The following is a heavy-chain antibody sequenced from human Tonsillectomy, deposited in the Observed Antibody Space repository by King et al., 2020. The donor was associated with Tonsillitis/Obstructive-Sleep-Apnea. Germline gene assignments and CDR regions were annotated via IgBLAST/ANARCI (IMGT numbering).Heavy chain of an antibody. V-gene: IGHV3-30*04. D-gene: IGHD6-19*01. CDR2: ISYDGTDK. CDR1: EFTFSTYA. CDR3: ARARGIAVAGTLDS. J-gene: IGHJ5*01. Sequence: VQLVESGGGVVQPGRSLRLSCAASEFTFSTYAMHWVRQAPGKGLEWLAVISYDGTDKYYADSVKGRFTISRDNSKNTLYLQMNSLRPEDTSVFYCARARGIAVAGTLDSWGPGPRVTVSS.